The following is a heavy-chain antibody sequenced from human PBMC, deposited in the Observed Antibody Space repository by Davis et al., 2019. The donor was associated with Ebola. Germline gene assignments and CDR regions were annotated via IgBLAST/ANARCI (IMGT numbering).Heavy chain of an antibody. D-gene: IGHD1-26*01. CDR2: ISYDGNTK. V-gene: IGHV3-30*18. CDR3: AKDTSNIWFDI. Sequence: GESLKISCAASGFTFSTCGMHWVRQAPGKGLEWVALISYDGNTKYYADSVKGRLTISRDNSKNTLYLQMNGLRVDDTAIYYCAKDTSNIWFDIWGQGTMVTVSS. J-gene: IGHJ3*02. CDR1: GFTFSTCG.